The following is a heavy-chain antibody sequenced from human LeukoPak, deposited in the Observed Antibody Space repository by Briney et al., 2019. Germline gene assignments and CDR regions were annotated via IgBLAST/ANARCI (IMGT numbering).Heavy chain of an antibody. J-gene: IGHJ6*03. CDR1: VGSFSGYY. Sequence: TSETLSLTCAVYVGSFSGYYWSWIRQPPGKGLEWIGEINHSGSTNYNSSLKSRVTISVDSSKSQFSLKLSSVTAADTAVYYCARGYYGSGSHCCHMDVWGKGTTITVS. CDR2: INHSGST. V-gene: IGHV4-34*01. CDR3: ARGYYGSGSHCCHMDV. D-gene: IGHD3-10*01.